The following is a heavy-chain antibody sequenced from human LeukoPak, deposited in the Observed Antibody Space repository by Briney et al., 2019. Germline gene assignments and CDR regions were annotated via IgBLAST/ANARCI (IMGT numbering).Heavy chain of an antibody. V-gene: IGHV1-24*01. D-gene: IGHD3-10*01. CDR1: GYTLTELS. CDR2: FDPEDGET. Sequence: ASVKVSCKVSGYTLTELSMHWVRQAPGKGLEWMGGFDPEDGETIYAQKFQGRVTMTEDTSTDTAYMELSSLRSEDTAVYYCAGVAGDILLWFGELKGGAFDIWGQGTMVTVSS. CDR3: AGVAGDILLWFGELKGGAFDI. J-gene: IGHJ3*02.